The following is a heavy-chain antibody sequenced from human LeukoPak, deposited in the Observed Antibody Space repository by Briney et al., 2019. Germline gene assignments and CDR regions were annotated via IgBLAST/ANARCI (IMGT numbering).Heavy chain of an antibody. CDR3: ARGVTLIVVVIHDWYFDL. V-gene: IGHV4-39*01. J-gene: IGHJ2*01. D-gene: IGHD3-22*01. Sequence: SETLSLTCAVSGGSISSSSYYWGWIHQPPGKGLEWIGSIYYSGSTSYNPSLKSRVTISVDTSKNQFSLKLTSVTAPDTAVYYCARGVTLIVVVIHDWYFDLWGRGTVFTVSS. CDR2: IYYSGST. CDR1: GGSISSSSYY.